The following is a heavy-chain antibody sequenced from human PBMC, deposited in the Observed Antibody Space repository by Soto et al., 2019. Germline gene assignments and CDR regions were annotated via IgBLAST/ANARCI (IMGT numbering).Heavy chain of an antibody. CDR2: IYDSGST. J-gene: IGHJ6*02. CDR3: ARVNLDYVTGMDV. V-gene: IGHV4-31*03. CDR1: GGPITNY. Sequence: SETLSLTCTVSGGPITNYWSWIRQHPGKGLEWIGYIYDSGSTYYNPSLKSRVTMSLDTSKNQLSLKLTSVTAADAAVYYCARVNLDYVTGMDVWGQGTTVTVSS. D-gene: IGHD4-17*01.